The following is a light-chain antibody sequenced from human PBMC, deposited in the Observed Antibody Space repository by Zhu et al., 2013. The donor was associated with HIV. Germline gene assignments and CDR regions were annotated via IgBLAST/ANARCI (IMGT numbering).Light chain of an antibody. CDR2: DVS. CDR3: QQRSHWPPT. Sequence: EIVMTQSPVTLSVSPGERATLSCRASQSVSGFLAWYQQKPGQAPRLLMYDVSNRATGIPVRFSGSGSGTDFTLTISSLESVDFAVYYCQQRSHWPPTFGGGTKVEIK. J-gene: IGKJ4*01. V-gene: IGKV3-11*01. CDR1: QSVSGF.